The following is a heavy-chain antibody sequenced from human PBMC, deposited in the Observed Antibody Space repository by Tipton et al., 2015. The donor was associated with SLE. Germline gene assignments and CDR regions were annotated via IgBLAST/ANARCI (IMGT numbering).Heavy chain of an antibody. D-gene: IGHD6-13*01. J-gene: IGHJ3*02. CDR2: IYYSGST. Sequence: TLSLTCTVSGGSISSYYWSWIRQPPGKGLEWIGYIYYSGSTNYNPSLKSRVTISVDTSKNQFSLKLSSVTAADTAVYYCARPSSTSWYAAFDIWGQGTMVAVSS. CDR3: ARPSSTSWYAAFDI. CDR1: GGSISSYY. V-gene: IGHV4-59*08.